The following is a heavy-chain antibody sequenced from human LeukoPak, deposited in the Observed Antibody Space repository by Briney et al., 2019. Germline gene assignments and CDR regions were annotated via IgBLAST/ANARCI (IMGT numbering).Heavy chain of an antibody. V-gene: IGHV3-21*01. CDR2: ISSSSSYI. CDR3: ARVALFTMIDV. D-gene: IGHD3-22*01. CDR1: GFTFSSYS. Sequence: GGSLRLSCAASGFTFSSYSMNWVRQAPGKGLEWVSSISSSSSYIYYADSVKGRFTISRDNAKNSLYLQMNSLRAEDTAVYYCARVALFTMIDVGGQGTLVTVSS. J-gene: IGHJ4*02.